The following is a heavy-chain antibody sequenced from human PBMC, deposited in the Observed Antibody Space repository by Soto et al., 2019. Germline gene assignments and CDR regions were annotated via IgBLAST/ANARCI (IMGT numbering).Heavy chain of an antibody. CDR1: GASISYGGFS. Sequence: PSETLSLTCTVSGASISYGGFSWSWIRQSPGKGLEWIGYISHLENTYFHPSFKSRLTMSIDRSRNQFSLNLNSVTAADRAVYYCVRGGGYDPFDYWGQGVLVTVSS. D-gene: IGHD5-12*01. J-gene: IGHJ4*02. CDR2: ISHLENT. CDR3: VRGGGYDPFDY. V-gene: IGHV4-30-2*06.